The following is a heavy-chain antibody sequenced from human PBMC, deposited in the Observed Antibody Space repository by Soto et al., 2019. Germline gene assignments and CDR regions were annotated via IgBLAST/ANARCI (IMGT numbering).Heavy chain of an antibody. CDR2: ISYDGINK. CDR3: ARASSCCDGSGSLVFDY. Sequence: GGALRLSCANPGFPFTSYSLPWVRPAPGKGLEWVALISYDGINKYYADSVKGRFTISGDNSKSTMYLQMNSLRAEDTAVYYCARASSCCDGSGSLVFDYWGQGSLVTVSS. V-gene: IGHV3-30-3*01. J-gene: IGHJ4*02. CDR1: GFPFTSYS. D-gene: IGHD3-22*01.